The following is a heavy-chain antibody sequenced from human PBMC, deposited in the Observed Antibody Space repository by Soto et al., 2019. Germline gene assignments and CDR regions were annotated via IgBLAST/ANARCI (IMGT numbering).Heavy chain of an antibody. Sequence: QVQLVQSGAEEKKPGASVKVSCKASGYTFTCYAMHWVRQAPGQRLEWMGWINAGNGNTKYSQKFQSRVTITRDTYASTAYMELSSLRSEDTAVYYCARAVAVPADFDYWGQGTLVTVSS. CDR1: GYTFTCYA. D-gene: IGHD6-19*01. V-gene: IGHV1-3*05. CDR3: ARAVAVPADFDY. J-gene: IGHJ4*02. CDR2: INAGNGNT.